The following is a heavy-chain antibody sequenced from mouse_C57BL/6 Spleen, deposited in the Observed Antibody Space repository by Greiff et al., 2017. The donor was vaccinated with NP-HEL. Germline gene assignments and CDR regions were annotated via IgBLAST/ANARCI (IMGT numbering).Heavy chain of an antibody. V-gene: IGHV1-82*01. Sequence: VQLQQSGPGLVQPGASVKLSCTASGYAFSSSWMNWVQQRPGKGLEWIGRIYPGDGDTNYNGKFKGKATLTADKTSSTAYMRLSSLTSEDSAVSVCATSGYEFAYWGQGTPVTVSA. CDR3: ATSGYEFAY. J-gene: IGHJ3*01. CDR2: IYPGDGDT. D-gene: IGHD2-2*01. CDR1: GYAFSSSW.